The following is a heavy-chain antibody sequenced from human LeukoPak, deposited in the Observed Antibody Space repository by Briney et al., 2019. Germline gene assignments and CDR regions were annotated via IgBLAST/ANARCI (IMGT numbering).Heavy chain of an antibody. CDR3: ARPEYSTSSGPDY. CDR2: IYPSDSDT. D-gene: IGHD6-6*01. CDR1: GYRLTSYW. V-gene: IGHV5-51*01. Sequence: GESLKISCQCSGYRLTSYWIAWVRQLPGKGLEWMGLIYPSDSDTRYSPSFQGQVTISADKSISTAYLQWSSLKASDTAMYYCARPEYSTSSGPDYWGQGTLVTVSS. J-gene: IGHJ4*02.